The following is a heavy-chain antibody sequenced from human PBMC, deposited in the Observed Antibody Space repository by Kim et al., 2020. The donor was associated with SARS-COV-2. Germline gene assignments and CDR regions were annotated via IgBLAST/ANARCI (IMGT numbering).Heavy chain of an antibody. D-gene: IGHD6-13*01. CDR3: ARNREGSSWKPNDY. CDR1: GFTFSSYA. J-gene: IGHJ4*02. V-gene: IGHV3-23*01. Sequence: GGSLRLFCAASGFTFSSYAMNWVRQAPGKRLEWVSGISGGGGSTYYADFVEGRFTISRDNSKNTLYLQMHSLRVEDTAAYYCARNREGSSWKPNDYWGQGTLVAVSS. CDR2: ISGGGGST.